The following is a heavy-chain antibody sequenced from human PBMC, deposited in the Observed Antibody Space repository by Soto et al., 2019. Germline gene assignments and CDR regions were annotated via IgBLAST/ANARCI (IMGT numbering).Heavy chain of an antibody. J-gene: IGHJ6*02. CDR2: ISAYNGNT. D-gene: IGHD6-13*01. CDR1: GYTFTSYG. Sequence: ASVKVSCKASGYTFTSYGISLVRQAPGQGLEWMGWISAYNGNTNYAQKLQGRVTMTTDTSTSTAYMELRSLRSDDTAVYYCARYRAADNYYYYGMEVWGQGTTVTVSS. V-gene: IGHV1-18*01. CDR3: ARYRAADNYYYYGMEV.